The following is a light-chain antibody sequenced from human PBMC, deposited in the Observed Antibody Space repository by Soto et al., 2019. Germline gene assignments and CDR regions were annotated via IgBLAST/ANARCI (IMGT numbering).Light chain of an antibody. J-gene: IGKJ1*01. Sequence: EIVMTQSPATLSVSPGEGATLSCRASQSVSSKLAWYQQKPGQAPRLLIYGASTRATGIPARFSGSGSGTEFTLIISSLQSEDVAVYYCQQYYSTPPAFGQGTKVDIK. CDR1: QSVSSK. CDR2: GAS. CDR3: QQYYSTPPA. V-gene: IGKV3-15*01.